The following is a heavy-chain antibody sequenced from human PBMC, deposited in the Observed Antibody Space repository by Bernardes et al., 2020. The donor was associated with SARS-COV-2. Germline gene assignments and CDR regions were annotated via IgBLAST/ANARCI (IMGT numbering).Heavy chain of an antibody. V-gene: IGHV4-39*02. D-gene: IGHD2-21*02. Sequence: SETLSLTCTVSGASIRNNNFYWGWIRQPPGKGLEWIGSIQYSGSSYFNPSLKSRLTISVDMSENQFSLNLKSVTAADTAIYYCAKDYCDGDCDFFDYWGQGTLVTVSS. CDR1: GASIRNNNFY. CDR3: AKDYCDGDCDFFDY. J-gene: IGHJ4*02. CDR2: IQYSGSS.